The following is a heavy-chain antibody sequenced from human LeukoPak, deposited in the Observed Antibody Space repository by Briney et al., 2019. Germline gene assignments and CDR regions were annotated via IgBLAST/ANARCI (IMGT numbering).Heavy chain of an antibody. D-gene: IGHD3-9*01. CDR2: ISAYNGNT. Sequence: ASVRVSCKASGYTFTSYGISWVRQAPGQGLEWMGWISAYNGNTNYAQKLQGRVTMTTDTSTSTAYMELRSLRSDDTAVYYCAREPVHYDILTGYYPLFDYWGQGTLVTVSS. J-gene: IGHJ4*02. V-gene: IGHV1-18*01. CDR3: AREPVHYDILTGYYPLFDY. CDR1: GYTFTSYG.